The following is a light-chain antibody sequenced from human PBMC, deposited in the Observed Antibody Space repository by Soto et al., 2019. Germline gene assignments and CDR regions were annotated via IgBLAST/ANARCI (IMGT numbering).Light chain of an antibody. V-gene: IGKV3-15*01. CDR1: QSVSSN. CDR2: GAS. CDR3: QQYNNWPFPSWT. Sequence: EIVMTQSPATLSVSPGERATLSCRASQSVSSNLAWYQQNPGQAPRLLIYGASTRATGIPARFSGSGSGIEFTRPISSLQSEDFAVYYCQQYNNWPFPSWTFGQGTKVEIK. J-gene: IGKJ1*01.